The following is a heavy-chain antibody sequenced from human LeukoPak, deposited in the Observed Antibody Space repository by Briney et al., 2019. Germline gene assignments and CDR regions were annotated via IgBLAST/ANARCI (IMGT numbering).Heavy chain of an antibody. Sequence: PGRSLRLSCAASGFTFDDYAMHWVRQAPGKGLEWVSGNSWNSGSIGYADSVKGRFTISRDNAKNSLYLQMNSLRAEDTALYYCAKGYVVGVTYPGVDYWGQGTLVTVSS. J-gene: IGHJ4*02. CDR1: GFTFDDYA. CDR2: NSWNSGSI. V-gene: IGHV3-9*01. D-gene: IGHD1-26*01. CDR3: AKGYVVGVTYPGVDY.